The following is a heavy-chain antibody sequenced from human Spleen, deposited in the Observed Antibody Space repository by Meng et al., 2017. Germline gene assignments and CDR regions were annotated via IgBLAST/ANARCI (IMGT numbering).Heavy chain of an antibody. Sequence: SLKISCAASGFNFDDYAMHWVRQAPGKGLEWVSRISWKSGGTNYADSVKGRFTISRDNAKNPLYLQMNSLRAEDTALYYCARGPLYGSGPKPLDNWFDPWGQGTLVTVSS. CDR2: ISWKSGGT. CDR3: ARGPLYGSGPKPLDNWFDP. J-gene: IGHJ5*02. CDR1: GFNFDDYA. D-gene: IGHD3-10*01. V-gene: IGHV3-9*01.